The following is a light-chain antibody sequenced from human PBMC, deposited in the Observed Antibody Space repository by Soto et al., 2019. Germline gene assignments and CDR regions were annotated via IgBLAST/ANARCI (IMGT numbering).Light chain of an antibody. CDR2: DAA. V-gene: IGKV1-5*01. Sequence: DIQMTQSPSTLSASVGDRVTITCRASQFIDRWLAWYQQKPGKAPKLLIFDAASLQSGVPSRFSGGGSRTDFTLTITSLQPEDFATYYCQQTSSAPFTFGPGTKVDIK. CDR1: QFIDRW. J-gene: IGKJ3*01. CDR3: QQTSSAPFT.